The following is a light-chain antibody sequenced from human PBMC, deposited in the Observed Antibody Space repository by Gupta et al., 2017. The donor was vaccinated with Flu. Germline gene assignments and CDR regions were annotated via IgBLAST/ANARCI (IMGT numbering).Light chain of an antibody. Sequence: TVLPQSPATVSFSPGERAILSCRDSHSITTNYLAWYQQRPGQAPRLLLFGASHRATGTQDRFSGSGCGTRFPLTSSRLEPEDFAVYFCQQYGPSLTFGQGTKVEIK. CDR2: GAS. CDR1: HSITTNY. CDR3: QQYGPSLT. V-gene: IGKV3-20*01. J-gene: IGKJ1*01.